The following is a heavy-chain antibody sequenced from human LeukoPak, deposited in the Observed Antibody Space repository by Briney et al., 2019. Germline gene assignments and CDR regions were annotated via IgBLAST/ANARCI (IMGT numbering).Heavy chain of an antibody. CDR2: INPSGGST. Sequence: GASVKVSCKATGYTFTSYYMHWVRQAPGQGLEWMGIINPSGGSTSYAQKFQGRVTMTRDMSTSTVYMELSSLRSEDTAVYYCARGTMVRGEPPLHWGQGTLVTVSS. CDR3: ARGTMVRGEPPLH. J-gene: IGHJ4*02. V-gene: IGHV1-46*01. D-gene: IGHD3-10*01. CDR1: GYTFTSYY.